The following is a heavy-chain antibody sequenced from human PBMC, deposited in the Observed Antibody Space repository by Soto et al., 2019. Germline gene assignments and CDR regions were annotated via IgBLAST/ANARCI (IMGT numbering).Heavy chain of an antibody. CDR2: IYPSDSDI. D-gene: IGHD1-26*01. CDR3: ARPYGRYFDN. Sequence: GESLKISCKGSGYSFNTNWIGWVRQMPGKGLEWMGIIYPSDSDIRYSPSFQGKVTIAADKSISTAYLQWSSLKASDTAMYYYARPYGRYFDNSGQGTLITVSS. CDR1: GYSFNTNW. V-gene: IGHV5-51*01. J-gene: IGHJ4*02.